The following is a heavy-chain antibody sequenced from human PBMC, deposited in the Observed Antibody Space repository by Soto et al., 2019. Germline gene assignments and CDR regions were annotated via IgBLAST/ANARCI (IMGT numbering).Heavy chain of an antibody. CDR2: ISNSTSII. V-gene: IGHV3-48*01. Sequence: EVQLVESGGGLVQPGGSLRLSCAASGFTFSSHGMHWFRQAPGEGLEWVSYISNSTSIIYYADSVKGRFTISRDNAKNSMYLQMNSLRAEDTAVYYCVRGLITRGAALDSWGQGTLVTVSS. CDR3: VRGLITRGAALDS. J-gene: IGHJ4*02. D-gene: IGHD1-20*01. CDR1: GFTFSSHG.